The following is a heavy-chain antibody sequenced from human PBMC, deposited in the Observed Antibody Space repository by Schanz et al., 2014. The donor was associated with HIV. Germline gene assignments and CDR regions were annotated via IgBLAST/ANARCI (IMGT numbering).Heavy chain of an antibody. D-gene: IGHD4-17*01. V-gene: IGHV3-21*01. CDR3: VRIYGGNPSYYGMDV. CDR1: GFTFDSYT. J-gene: IGHJ6*02. CDR2: ISGGSGDK. Sequence: EVQVVDSGGGLVKPGGSLRLSCVVSGFTFDSYTMNWVRQAPGKGLEWVSSISGGSGDKLYADSIKGRFTISRDNANNSVYLQMNSLRGEDTAVYYCVRIYGGNPSYYGMDVWGQGTTVTVSS.